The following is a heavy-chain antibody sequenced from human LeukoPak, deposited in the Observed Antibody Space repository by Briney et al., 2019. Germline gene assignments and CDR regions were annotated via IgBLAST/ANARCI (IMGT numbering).Heavy chain of an antibody. CDR3: AREGAADEPDAFDI. Sequence: GGSLRLSCAASGFAFSTYVMPWVRQAPGKGLEWVALISYDGSNKYYADSVKGRFTISRDNSKNTLYLQTNGLRAEDTAVYYCAREGAADEPDAFDIWGQGTMVTVSS. CDR1: GFAFSTYV. V-gene: IGHV3-30-3*01. CDR2: ISYDGSNK. D-gene: IGHD6-13*01. J-gene: IGHJ3*02.